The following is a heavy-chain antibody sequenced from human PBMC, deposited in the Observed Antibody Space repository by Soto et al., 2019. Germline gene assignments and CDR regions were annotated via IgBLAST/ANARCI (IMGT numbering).Heavy chain of an antibody. J-gene: IGHJ4*02. CDR2: ISYGGST. CDR1: GGSINSGGYC. V-gene: IGHV4-31*03. CDR3: ARVPITFGGVIELGFDY. Sequence: SETLSLTCTVSGGSINSGGYCWSWIRQHPGKGLDWIGCISYGGSTSYNPSLKSRVTISVDTSKNQFSLKLTSVTAADTAVYYCARVPITFGGVIELGFDYWGQGTLVTVSS. D-gene: IGHD3-16*02.